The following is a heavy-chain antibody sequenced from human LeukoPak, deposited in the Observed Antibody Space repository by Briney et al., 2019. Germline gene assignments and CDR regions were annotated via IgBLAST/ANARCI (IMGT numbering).Heavy chain of an antibody. V-gene: IGHV1-18*04. CDR3: ARKFYGGYEDY. CDR2: ISAYNGNT. J-gene: IGHJ4*02. D-gene: IGHD5-12*01. Sequence: ASVKVSCKASGYTFTSYGISWVRQAPGQGLEWMGWISAYNGNTNYAQKLQGRVTMTTDTSTSTVYMELRSLRSDDTAVYYCARKFYGGYEDYWGQGTLVTVSS. CDR1: GYTFTSYG.